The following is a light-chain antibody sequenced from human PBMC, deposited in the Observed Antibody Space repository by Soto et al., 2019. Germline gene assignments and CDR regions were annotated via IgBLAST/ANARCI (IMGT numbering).Light chain of an antibody. J-gene: IGKJ5*01. CDR2: GAS. CDR3: QQYGSSPIT. V-gene: IGKV3-20*01. CDR1: QSVNSNY. Sequence: EMVMTQSPAILSVSPGESATLSCRASQSVNSNYLAWYQQHPGQAPRLLIYGASSRATGIPDRFSGSGSGTDFTLTISRLEPEDFAVYYCQQYGSSPITFGQGTRLEIK.